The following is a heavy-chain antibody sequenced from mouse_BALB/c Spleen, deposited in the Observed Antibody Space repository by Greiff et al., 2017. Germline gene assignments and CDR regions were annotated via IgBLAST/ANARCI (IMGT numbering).Heavy chain of an antibody. V-gene: IGHV1S29*02. J-gene: IGHJ4*01. D-gene: IGHD1-1*01. CDR2: IYPYNGGT. Sequence: VQLQQSGPELVKPGASVKISCKASGYTFTDYNMHWVKQSHGKSLEWIGYIYPYNGGTGYHQKLKSKATLTVDNSSSTAYMALRSLTSEDSAVYNCVRAGVWAITSLVADRNYAMDYWGQGTSVTVSS. CDR1: GYTFTDYN. CDR3: VRAGVWAITSLVADRNYAMDY.